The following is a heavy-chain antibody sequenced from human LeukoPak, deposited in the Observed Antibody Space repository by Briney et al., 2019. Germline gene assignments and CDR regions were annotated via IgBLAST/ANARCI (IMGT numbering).Heavy chain of an antibody. CDR1: GYTFTSYG. V-gene: IGHV1-18*01. CDR3: ARDGGLGDVVVTAIPGY. D-gene: IGHD2-21*02. CDR2: ISAYNGNT. Sequence: ASVKVSCKASGYTFTSYGISWVRQAPGQGLEWMGWISAYNGNTNYAQKLQCRVTMTTDTSTSTAYMELRSLRSDDTAVYYCARDGGLGDVVVTAIPGYWGQGTLVTVSS. J-gene: IGHJ4*02.